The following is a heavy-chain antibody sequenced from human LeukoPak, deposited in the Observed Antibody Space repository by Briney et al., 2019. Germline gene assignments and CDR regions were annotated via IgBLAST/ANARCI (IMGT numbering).Heavy chain of an antibody. D-gene: IGHD2-2*03. Sequence: SETLSLTCAVYGGSFSGYYWSWIRQPPGKGLEWIGEINHSGSTNYNPSLKSRVTISVDTSKNQFSLKLSSVTAADTAVYYCARGGGYCGSTSSLPQFDPWGQGTLVTVSS. J-gene: IGHJ5*02. CDR1: GGSFSGYY. CDR2: INHSGST. CDR3: ARGGGYCGSTSSLPQFDP. V-gene: IGHV4-34*01.